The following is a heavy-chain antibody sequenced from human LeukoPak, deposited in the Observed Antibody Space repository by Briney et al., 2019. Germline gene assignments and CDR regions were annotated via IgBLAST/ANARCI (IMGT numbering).Heavy chain of an antibody. J-gene: IGHJ4*02. CDR1: GGSISSGGYY. V-gene: IGHV4-31*03. Sequence: SQTLSLTCTVSGGSISSGGYYWSWIRQHPGKGLEWIGYIYYSGSTYYNPSLKSRVTISVDTSKNQFSLKLSSVTAADTAVYYCARSGYDRFYYFDYWGQGTLVTVSS. CDR2: IYYSGST. CDR3: ARSGYDRFYYFDY. D-gene: IGHD5-12*01.